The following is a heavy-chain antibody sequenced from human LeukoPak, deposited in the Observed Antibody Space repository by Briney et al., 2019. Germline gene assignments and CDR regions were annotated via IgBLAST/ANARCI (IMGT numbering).Heavy chain of an antibody. CDR1: GGSISSGGYS. V-gene: IGHV4-30-2*01. J-gene: IGHJ4*02. CDR2: IYHSGST. Sequence: RASETLSLTCAVSGGSISSGGYSWSWIRQPPGKGLEWIGYIYHSGSTYYNPSLKSRVTISVDRSKNQFSLKLSSVTAADTAVYYCARERRGYILDYWGQGTLVTVSS. CDR3: ARERRGYILDY. D-gene: IGHD5-18*01.